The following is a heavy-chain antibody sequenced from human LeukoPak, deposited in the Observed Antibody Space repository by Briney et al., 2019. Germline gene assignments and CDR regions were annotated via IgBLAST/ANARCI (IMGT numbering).Heavy chain of an antibody. CDR3: ARTQWLGDAFDI. D-gene: IGHD6-19*01. CDR2: IIPIFGTA. V-gene: IGHV1-69*13. J-gene: IGHJ3*02. Sequence: SVKVSCKASGGTFSSYAISWVRQAPGQGLEWMGGIIPIFGTANYAQKFQGRVTITADESTSTAYMELSSLRSEDTAVYYCARTQWLGDAFDIWGQGTMVTVSS. CDR1: GGTFSSYA.